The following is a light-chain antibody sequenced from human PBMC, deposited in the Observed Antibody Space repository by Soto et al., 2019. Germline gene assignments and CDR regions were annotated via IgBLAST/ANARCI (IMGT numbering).Light chain of an antibody. CDR1: SSDVGGYDY. V-gene: IGLV2-14*01. CDR3: SSYAGSNNLYV. Sequence: QSVLTQPASVSGSPGQSITISCTGTSSDVGGYDYVSWYQLHPGKAPKLMVFEVSNRPSGVSYRFSGSKSGNTASLTISGLQAEDEADYYCSSYAGSNNLYVFGTGTKVTVL. J-gene: IGLJ1*01. CDR2: EVS.